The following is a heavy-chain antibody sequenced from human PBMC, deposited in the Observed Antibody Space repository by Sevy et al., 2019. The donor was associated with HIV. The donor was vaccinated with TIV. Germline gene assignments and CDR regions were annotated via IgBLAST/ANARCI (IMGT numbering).Heavy chain of an antibody. J-gene: IGHJ4*02. CDR2: LSFACGRI. CDR3: AREGCSKHHDY. Sequence: GGALRHSCVASGFTFSKYSMSWVRQTPGKGLEWVSTLSFACGRINYADSVKGRFTMSRDDSRNTFYLQMDSLRAEDTAIYYCAREGCSKHHDYWGQGTLVTVSS. D-gene: IGHD2-2*01. V-gene: IGHV3-23*01. CDR1: GFTFSKYS.